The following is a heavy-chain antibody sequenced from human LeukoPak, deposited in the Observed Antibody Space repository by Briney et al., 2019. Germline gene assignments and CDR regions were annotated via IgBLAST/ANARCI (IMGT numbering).Heavy chain of an antibody. D-gene: IGHD2-2*01. CDR3: ARDLGGSTTPGLDY. V-gene: IGHV3-7*04. J-gene: IGHJ4*02. Sequence: QAGGSLRPSCAASGFTFSRYWMSWVRQAPGKGLEWVVNIKEDGSEKYYVDSVKGRFTISRDNAKNSLYLQMNSLRAEDTAVYYCARDLGGSTTPGLDYWGQGTLVTVSS. CDR1: GFTFSRYW. CDR2: IKEDGSEK.